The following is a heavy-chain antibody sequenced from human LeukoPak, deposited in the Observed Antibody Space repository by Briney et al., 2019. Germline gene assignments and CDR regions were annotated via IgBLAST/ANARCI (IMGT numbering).Heavy chain of an antibody. CDR1: GGTFSSYA. CDR3: ARDYGDYEVWDY. V-gene: IGHV1-69*01. D-gene: IGHD4-17*01. Sequence: ASVKVSCKASGGTFSSYAISWVRQAPGQGLEWMGGIIPIFGTANYAQKFQGRVTITADETTSTAYMELSSLRSEDTAVYYCARDYGDYEVWDYWGQGTLVTVSS. CDR2: IIPIFGTA. J-gene: IGHJ4*02.